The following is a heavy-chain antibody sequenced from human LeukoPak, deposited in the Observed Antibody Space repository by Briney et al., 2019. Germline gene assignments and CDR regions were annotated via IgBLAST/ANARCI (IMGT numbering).Heavy chain of an antibody. CDR1: GGSFSGYY. CDR2: INHSGST. D-gene: IGHD6-19*01. J-gene: IGHJ4*02. Sequence: SETLSLTCAVYGGSFSGYYWSWIRQPPGKGLEWIGEINHSGSTNYNPSLKSRVTVSVDTSKNQFSLKLSSVTAADTAVYYCAIQTAVAHWGQGTLVTVSS. CDR3: AIQTAVAH. V-gene: IGHV4-34*01.